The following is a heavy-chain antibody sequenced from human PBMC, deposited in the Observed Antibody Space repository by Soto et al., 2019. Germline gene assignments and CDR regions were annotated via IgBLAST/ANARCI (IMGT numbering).Heavy chain of an antibody. CDR3: ARGRYGDY. D-gene: IGHD1-1*01. J-gene: IGHJ4*02. V-gene: IGHV1-18*01. Sequence: QVHLVQSGAEVKKPGASVKVSCKCSGYTFTSYGITWVRQAPGQGLEWMGWISAHNDNTDYAQKLLGRVTVTRDTSTSTAYMELRSLRSDDTAVYYCARGRYGDYWGQGALVTVSS. CDR1: GYTFTSYG. CDR2: ISAHNDNT.